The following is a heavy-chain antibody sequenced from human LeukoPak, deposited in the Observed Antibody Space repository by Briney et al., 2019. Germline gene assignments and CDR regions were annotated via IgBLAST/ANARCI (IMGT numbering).Heavy chain of an antibody. CDR2: INPNSGGT. CDR3: ARAPPHCSSTSCLIDY. V-gene: IGHV1-2*02. D-gene: IGHD2-2*01. Sequence: ASVKVSCKASGYTSTGYYMHWVRQAPGQGLEWMGWINPNSGGTNYAQKFQGRVTMTRDTSISTAYMELSRLRSDDTAVYYCARAPPHCSSTSCLIDYWGQGTLVTVSS. CDR1: GYTSTGYY. J-gene: IGHJ4*02.